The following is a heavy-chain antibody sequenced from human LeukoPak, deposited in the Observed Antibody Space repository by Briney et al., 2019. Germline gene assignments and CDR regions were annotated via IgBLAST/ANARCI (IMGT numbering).Heavy chain of an antibody. CDR2: INHSGST. D-gene: IGHD2-21*01. Sequence: SETLSFTCAVYGGSFSGYYWSWIRQPPGKGLEWIGEINHSGSTNYNPSLKSRAAISIDTSKNQFSLNLTSVTAADTAVYYCASGWLRYYYFDTWGQGTLVTVSS. V-gene: IGHV4-34*01. CDR3: ASGWLRYYYFDT. J-gene: IGHJ4*02. CDR1: GGSFSGYY.